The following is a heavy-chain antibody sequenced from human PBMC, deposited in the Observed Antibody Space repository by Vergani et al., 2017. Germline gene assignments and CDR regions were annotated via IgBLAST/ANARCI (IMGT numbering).Heavy chain of an antibody. CDR3: ARSSRITMVRGVTDY. CDR2: INPNSGGT. D-gene: IGHD3-10*01. CDR1: GYTFTGYY. Sequence: QVQLVQSGAEVKKPGASVKVSSKASGYTFTGYYMHWVRQAPGQGLEWMGWINPNSGGTNYAQKFQGRVTMTRDTSISTAYMELSRLRSDDTAVYYCARSSRITMVRGVTDYWGQGTLVTVSS. J-gene: IGHJ4*02. V-gene: IGHV1-2*02.